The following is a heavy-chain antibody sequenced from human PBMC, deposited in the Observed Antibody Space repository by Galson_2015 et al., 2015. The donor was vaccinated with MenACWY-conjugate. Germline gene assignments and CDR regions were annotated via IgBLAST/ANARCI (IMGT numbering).Heavy chain of an antibody. CDR2: ISYDGSNK. CDR3: AKETVGATSYYYGMDV. J-gene: IGHJ6*02. V-gene: IGHV3-30*18. CDR1: GFTFSSSG. D-gene: IGHD1-26*01. Sequence: SLRLSCAASGFTFSSSGLHWVRQAPGKGLEGVAVISYDGSNKYYADSVKGRFTISRDNSKNTLYLQMNSLRAEDTAVYYCAKETVGATSYYYGMDVWGQGTTVTVSS.